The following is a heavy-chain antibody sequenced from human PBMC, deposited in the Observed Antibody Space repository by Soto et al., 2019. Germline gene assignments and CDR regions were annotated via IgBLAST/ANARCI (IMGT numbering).Heavy chain of an antibody. D-gene: IGHD3-22*01. Sequence: PSETLSLTCTVSGDSISSSYWNWIRQAPGKGLEWIGYIDDTGSTNYNPSLKSRVTLSVDPSNNQYSLKLSSVTAADTAVYYCARGGHYYHSMIWGPGTLVTVSS. CDR1: GDSISSSY. CDR3: ARGGHYYHSMI. J-gene: IGHJ4*02. CDR2: IDDTGST. V-gene: IGHV4-59*01.